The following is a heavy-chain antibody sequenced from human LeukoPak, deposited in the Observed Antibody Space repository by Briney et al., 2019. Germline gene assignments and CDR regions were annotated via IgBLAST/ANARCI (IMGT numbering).Heavy chain of an antibody. D-gene: IGHD3-3*01. V-gene: IGHV1-18*01. J-gene: IGHJ5*02. Sequence: GPVKVSCKASGYTFTSYGISWVRQAPGQGLEWMGWISAYNGNTNYAQKLQGRVTMTTDTSTSTAYMELRSLRSDDTAVYYCARVLVYYDFWSGYXXXRXFDPWGQXTLVTVS. CDR3: ARVLVYYDFWSGYXXXRXFDP. CDR2: ISAYNGNT. CDR1: GYTFTSYG.